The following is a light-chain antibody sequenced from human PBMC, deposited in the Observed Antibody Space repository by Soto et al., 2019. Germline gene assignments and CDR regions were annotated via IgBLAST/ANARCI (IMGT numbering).Light chain of an antibody. V-gene: IGKV1D-13*01. CDR2: DAS. J-gene: IGKJ4*01. CDR3: QQFNNYLLT. CDR1: QVISSA. Sequence: AIQLTHSPSSLSASVGDRVTITCRASQVISSALAWYQQKPGKAPKLLIYDASSLESGFPSRFSGSGSGTDFTLTISSLPPEDFATYYCQQFNNYLLTFGGGTKVEIK.